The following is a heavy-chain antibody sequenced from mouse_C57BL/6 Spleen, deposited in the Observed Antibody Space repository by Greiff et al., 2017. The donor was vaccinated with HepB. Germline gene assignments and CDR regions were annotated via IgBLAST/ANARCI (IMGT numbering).Heavy chain of an antibody. J-gene: IGHJ2*01. CDR3: ARYELFYFDY. V-gene: IGHV1-26*01. CDR1: GYTFTDYY. D-gene: IGHD2-3*01. CDR2: INPNNGGT. Sequence: VQLKHSGPELVKPGASVKISCKASGYTFTDYYMNWVKQSHGKSLEWIGDINPNNGGTSYNQKFKGKATLTVDKSSSTAYMELRSLTSEDSAVYYCARYELFYFDYWGQGTTLTVSS.